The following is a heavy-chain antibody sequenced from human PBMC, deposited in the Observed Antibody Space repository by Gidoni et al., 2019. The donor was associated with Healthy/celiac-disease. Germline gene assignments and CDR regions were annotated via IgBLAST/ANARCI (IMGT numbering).Heavy chain of an antibody. V-gene: IGHV1-8*01. CDR1: GYTFTSYD. Sequence: QVQLVQSGAEVKKPGASVKVSCKASGYTFTSYDINWVRQATGQGLEWMGWMNPNSGNTGYAQKFQGRVTMTRNTSISTAYMELSSLRSEDTAVYYCARGGGDVLLWFGDPYYYGMDVWGQGTTVTVSS. D-gene: IGHD3-10*01. CDR3: ARGGGDVLLWFGDPYYYGMDV. J-gene: IGHJ6*02. CDR2: MNPNSGNT.